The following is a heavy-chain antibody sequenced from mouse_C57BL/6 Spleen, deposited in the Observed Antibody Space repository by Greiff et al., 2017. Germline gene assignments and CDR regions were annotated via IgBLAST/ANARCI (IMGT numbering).Heavy chain of an antibody. CDR3: AREGLLLRVGYFDY. V-gene: IGHV1-80*01. D-gene: IGHD1-1*01. Sequence: VKLQQSGAELVKPGASVKISCKASGYAFSSYWMNWVKQRPGKGLEWIGQIYPGDGDTNYNGKFKGKATLTADKSSSTAYMQLSSLTSEDSAVYFCAREGLLLRVGYFDYWGQGTTLTVSS. CDR2: IYPGDGDT. J-gene: IGHJ2*01. CDR1: GYAFSSYW.